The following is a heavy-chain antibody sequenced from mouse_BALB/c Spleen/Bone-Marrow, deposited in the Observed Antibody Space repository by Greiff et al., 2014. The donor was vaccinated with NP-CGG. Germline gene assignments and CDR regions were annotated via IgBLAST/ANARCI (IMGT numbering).Heavy chain of an antibody. CDR3: ARAGGYDGFAY. Sequence: QVQLKESGAELVKPGAPVKLSCKASGYTFTSYWMRWVKQRPGQGLEWIGEINPSNGRADYNEKFRSKATLTVDRSSSTAYMQLSSLTSEDSAVYYCARAGGYDGFAYWGQGTRVTVSA. V-gene: IGHV1S81*02. CDR1: GYTFTSYW. D-gene: IGHD2-2*01. CDR2: INPSNGRA. J-gene: IGHJ3*01.